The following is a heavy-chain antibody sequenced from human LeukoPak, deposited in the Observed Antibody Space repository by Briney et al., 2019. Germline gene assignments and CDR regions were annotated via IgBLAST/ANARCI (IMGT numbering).Heavy chain of an antibody. Sequence: ASVKVSCKASGYTFTDYYMHWVRQAPGQGLEWMGIINPSGGSTSYAQKFQGRVTMTRDTSTSTVYMELSSLRSEDTAVYYCARVGYGDYLPDYWGQGTLVTVSS. CDR3: ARVGYGDYLPDY. D-gene: IGHD4-17*01. CDR2: INPSGGST. CDR1: GYTFTDYY. V-gene: IGHV1-46*01. J-gene: IGHJ4*02.